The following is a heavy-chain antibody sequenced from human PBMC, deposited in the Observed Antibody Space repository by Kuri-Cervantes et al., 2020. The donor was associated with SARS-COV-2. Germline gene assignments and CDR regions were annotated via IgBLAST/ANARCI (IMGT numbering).Heavy chain of an antibody. V-gene: IGHV3-23*01. D-gene: IGHD3-9*01. CDR1: GFTSSIYA. J-gene: IGHJ3*02. CDR3: ARDLTPAAFDI. Sequence: GGSLRLSCAASGFTSSIYAMSWVRQAPGKGLEWVSTFSVSGNTTYYADSVKGRFTISRDNSKNTLYLQMNSLRAEDTAVYYCARDLTPAAFDIWGQGTMVTVSS. CDR2: FSVSGNTT.